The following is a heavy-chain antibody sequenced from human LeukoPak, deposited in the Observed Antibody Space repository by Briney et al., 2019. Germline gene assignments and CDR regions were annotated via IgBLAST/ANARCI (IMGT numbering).Heavy chain of an antibody. V-gene: IGHV1-2*02. Sequence: ASVKVSCKASGYTFTGYYMHWVRQAPGQGLEWMGWINPNSGGTNYAQKFQGGVTMTRDTSISTAYMELSRLRSDDTAVYYCARGVLRSTSRRYYYFDYWGQGTLVTVSS. CDR3: ARGVLRSTSRRYYYFDY. CDR2: INPNSGGT. CDR1: GYTFTGYY. J-gene: IGHJ4*02. D-gene: IGHD2-2*01.